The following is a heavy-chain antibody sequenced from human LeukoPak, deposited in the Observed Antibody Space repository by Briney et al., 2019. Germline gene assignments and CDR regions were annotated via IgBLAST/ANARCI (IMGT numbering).Heavy chain of an antibody. D-gene: IGHD2-8*01. CDR1: GFTISSNY. CDR3: AREPIHCSNGGCYLDY. V-gene: IGHV3-53*01. CDR2: IYSGGST. J-gene: IGHJ4*02. Sequence: GSLRLSCAASGFTISSNYMSWVRPAPEKGLEWGSVIYSGGSTYYADSVKGRFTISTDNSKNTLYLQMNSLRAEDTAVYYCAREPIHCSNGGCYLDYWGQGTLVTVSS.